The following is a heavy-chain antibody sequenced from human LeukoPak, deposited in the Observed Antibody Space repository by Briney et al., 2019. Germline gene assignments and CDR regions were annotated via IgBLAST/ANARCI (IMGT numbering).Heavy chain of an antibody. J-gene: IGHJ5*02. CDR2: ISGSGGNT. Sequence: GGSLRLSCAASGFTFSSYAMSWVRQAPGKGLEWVSAISGSGGNTYYADSVKGRFTISRDNSKNTLYLQMNSLRAEDTAVYYCAKDGAYYYDSSGYFNWFDPWGQGTLVTVSS. CDR3: AKDGAYYYDSSGYFNWFDP. D-gene: IGHD3-22*01. CDR1: GFTFSSYA. V-gene: IGHV3-23*01.